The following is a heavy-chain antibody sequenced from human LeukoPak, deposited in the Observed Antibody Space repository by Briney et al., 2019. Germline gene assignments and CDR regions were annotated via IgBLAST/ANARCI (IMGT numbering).Heavy chain of an antibody. V-gene: IGHV3-7*05. D-gene: IGHD1-26*01. J-gene: IGHJ4*02. CDR2: IKQDGSDK. CDR1: AFTLTTFW. Sequence: PGRSLRPSCAPAAFTLTTFWMGCVRHAPGKGLEWVANIKQDGSDKNYLGSVKGRFTISRDNAKNSLYLQMNSLRAEDTAVYYCARDSSGSLEYWGQRTLVAVSS. CDR3: ARDSSGSLEY.